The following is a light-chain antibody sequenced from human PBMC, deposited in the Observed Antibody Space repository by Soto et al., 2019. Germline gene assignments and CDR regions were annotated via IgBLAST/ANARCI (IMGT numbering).Light chain of an antibody. CDR3: NSYTTSSTVV. V-gene: IGLV2-14*01. CDR2: HVS. Sequence: QSVLTQPASVSGSPGQSITISCTGTSSDVGAYNYVSWYQQYPGKAPKLMIYHVSNRPSGVSNRFSGSKSGNTASLTISGLQAEDEADYYCNSYTTSSTVVFGGGTQLTVL. J-gene: IGLJ2*01. CDR1: SSDVGAYNY.